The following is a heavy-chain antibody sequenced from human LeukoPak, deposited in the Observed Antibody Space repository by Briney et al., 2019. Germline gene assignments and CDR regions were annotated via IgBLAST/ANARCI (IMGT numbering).Heavy chain of an antibody. J-gene: IGHJ5*01. CDR2: ISSNSNNI. CDR3: ARDGPPVPTIFGTFDS. V-gene: IGHV3-21*01. Sequence: GGSLRLSCVASGFTFSSYTMNWVRQALGKGLEWVSLISSNSNNIYYADSVKGRFTMSRDNAKNSLYLQMNSLRAEDMAVYYCARDGPPVPTIFGTFDSWGQGTLVTVSS. D-gene: IGHD3-3*01. CDR1: GFTFSSYT.